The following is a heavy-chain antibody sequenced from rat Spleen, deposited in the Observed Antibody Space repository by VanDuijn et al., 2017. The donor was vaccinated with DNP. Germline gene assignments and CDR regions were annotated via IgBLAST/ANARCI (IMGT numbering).Heavy chain of an antibody. V-gene: IGHV2-15*01. J-gene: IGHJ3*01. CDR3: IRDGGGNWFAH. CDR1: GFSLTSYG. CDR2: IWSGGST. Sequence: QVQLKESGPGLVQPSRTLSLTCTVSGFSLTSYGVSWVRQPPGKGLEWIAAIWSGGSTDYNSALKSRLSISRDTSKSQVLLKMNSLQTEDTGTYYCIRDGGGNWFAHWGQGTLVTVSS.